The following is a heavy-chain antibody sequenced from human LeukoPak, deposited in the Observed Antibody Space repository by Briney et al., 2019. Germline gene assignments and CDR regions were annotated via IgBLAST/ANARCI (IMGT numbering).Heavy chain of an antibody. CDR2: ITHMYGRT. V-gene: IGHV1-69*05. D-gene: IGHD1-1*01. CDR1: GGTFRSYA. J-gene: IGHJ5*02. Sequence: SVTVSCTASGGTFRSYAITWVRQVRGQGLEWMGGITHMYGRTNYGHKFQGRVTITTDESMSTVYMELSSLTYDDTAVYYCARDRGLIMTTAGFDPWGQGTLVTVSS. CDR3: ARDRGLIMTTAGFDP.